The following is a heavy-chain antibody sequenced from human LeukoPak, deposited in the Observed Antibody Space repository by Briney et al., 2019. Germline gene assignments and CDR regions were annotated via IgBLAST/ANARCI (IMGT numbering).Heavy chain of an antibody. CDR3: ARADSSSWYPDDY. Sequence: GGSLRLSCAASGFTFSNYGMHWVRQAPGKGLEWVAFIGYDGSNKYYADSVKGRFTISRDNSKNTLYLQMNSLRSEDTAVYYCARADSSSWYPDDYWGQGTLVTVSS. CDR1: GFTFSNYG. J-gene: IGHJ4*02. D-gene: IGHD6-13*01. CDR2: IGYDGSNK. V-gene: IGHV3-30*02.